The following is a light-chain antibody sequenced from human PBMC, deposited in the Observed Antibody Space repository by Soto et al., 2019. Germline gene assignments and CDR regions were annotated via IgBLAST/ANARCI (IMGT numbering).Light chain of an antibody. V-gene: IGKV1-5*03. J-gene: IGKJ1*01. Sequence: DIQMTQSPSTLSASVGDSVSITCRASQSISAWLAWYQQKPGKAPRLLSYKASTLEIGVPSRFSGSGSGTEFTLTISSLQPDDVAIYYCQQYNDYSWTFGKGTKV. CDR2: KAS. CDR3: QQYNDYSWT. CDR1: QSISAW.